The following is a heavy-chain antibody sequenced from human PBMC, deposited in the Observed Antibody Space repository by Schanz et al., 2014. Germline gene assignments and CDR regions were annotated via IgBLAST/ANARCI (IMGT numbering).Heavy chain of an antibody. CDR3: AREEWGSAKI. J-gene: IGHJ4*02. CDR2: AHAKVSQT. V-gene: IGHV5-51*01. CDR1: GYTFTDYW. D-gene: IGHD3-10*01. Sequence: EVQLVQSGTEVKKTGESLKISCQCSGYTFTDYWIGWVRQMPDKGLEWMGGAHAKVSQTRYRPSFQGQVTISAGKSKSTAYLQWSSLKASDTGMYYCAREEWGSAKIWGQGTLVTVSS.